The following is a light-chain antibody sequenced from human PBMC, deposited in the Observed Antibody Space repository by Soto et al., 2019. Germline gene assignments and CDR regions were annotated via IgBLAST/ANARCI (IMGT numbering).Light chain of an antibody. Sequence: LTQPASVSGSPGQSITISCTGTSSDVGSYNLVSWYQQHPGKAPKLMIYEGSKRPSGVSNRFSGSKSGNTASLTISGLQAEDEADYYCCSYAGSSTSLYVFGTGTKGTVL. CDR3: CSYAGSSTSLYV. J-gene: IGLJ1*01. CDR2: EGS. CDR1: SSDVGSYNL. V-gene: IGLV2-23*01.